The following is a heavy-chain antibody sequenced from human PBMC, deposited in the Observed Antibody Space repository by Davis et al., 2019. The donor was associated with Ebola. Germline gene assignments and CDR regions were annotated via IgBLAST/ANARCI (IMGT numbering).Heavy chain of an antibody. CDR1: GFTFSDYS. CDR2: ISGTGSYT. V-gene: IGHV3-11*06. Sequence: GESLKISCAASGFTFSDYSMSWIRQAPGKGLEWVSYISGTGSYTNYADSVKGRFTTSRDNAKNSLYLQMNSLRAEDTAVYYCARILRSGWYYYFDYWGQGTLVTVSS. CDR3: ARILRSGWYYYFDY. J-gene: IGHJ4*02. D-gene: IGHD6-19*01.